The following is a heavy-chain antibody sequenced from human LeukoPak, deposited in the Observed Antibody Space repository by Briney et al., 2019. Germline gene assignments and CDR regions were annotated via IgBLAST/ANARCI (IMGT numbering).Heavy chain of an antibody. J-gene: IGHJ4*02. CDR2: ISGNGGVI. V-gene: IGHV3-11*04. CDR3: ARDPRTVRI. CDR1: GFTFSDNY. D-gene: IGHD1-1*01. Sequence: GGSLRLSCAPSGFTFSDNYMTWVRQAPGKGLEWLSYISGNGGVIQYADSVKGRFTISRDNAKNLLYLQMDSLRVEDTAIYYCARDPRTVRIWGQGTLVTVSS.